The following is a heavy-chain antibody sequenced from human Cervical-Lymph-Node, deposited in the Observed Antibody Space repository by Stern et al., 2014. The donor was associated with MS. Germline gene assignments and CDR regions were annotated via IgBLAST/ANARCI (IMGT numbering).Heavy chain of an antibody. CDR1: GYTFGSYG. CDR3: ARDKREGDY. Sequence: VQLVESGAEVKKPGASVKVSCKASGYTFGSYGFHWVRQAPGQGLQWMGGIGVYSGDTKYEQMFQGRVTLTTDPSTSTAYMELRSLKSDDTAVYYCARDKREGDYWGQGTLVSVSS. V-gene: IGHV1-18*01. D-gene: IGHD1-26*01. J-gene: IGHJ4*02. CDR2: IGVYSGDT.